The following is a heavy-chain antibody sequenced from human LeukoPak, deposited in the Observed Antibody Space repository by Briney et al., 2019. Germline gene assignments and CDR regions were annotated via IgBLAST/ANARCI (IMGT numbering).Heavy chain of an antibody. CDR3: ARELSYTTGWYDY. D-gene: IGHD6-19*01. Sequence: GGSLRLSCAASGFTFSSYSMNWVRQAPGKGLEWVSSISSSSGYMYYADSVKGRFTISRDNAKNSLYLQMNSLRAEDTAVYYCARELSYTTGWYDYWGQGTLVTVSS. CDR2: ISSSSGYM. V-gene: IGHV3-21*01. CDR1: GFTFSSYS. J-gene: IGHJ4*02.